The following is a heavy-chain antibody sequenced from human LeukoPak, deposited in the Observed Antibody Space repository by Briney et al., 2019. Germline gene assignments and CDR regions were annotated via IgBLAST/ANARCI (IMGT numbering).Heavy chain of an antibody. Sequence: PSETLSLTCAVYGVSFSGYYWSWIRQPPGKGLEWIGEINHSGSTNYNPSLKSRVTISVNTSKNQYSLKLSSATAADTAVYYCAREVSCSGYFQYWGQGSLVTVSS. CDR3: AREVSCSGYFQY. D-gene: IGHD3-22*01. CDR1: GVSFSGYY. V-gene: IGHV4-34*01. J-gene: IGHJ4*01. CDR2: INHSGST.